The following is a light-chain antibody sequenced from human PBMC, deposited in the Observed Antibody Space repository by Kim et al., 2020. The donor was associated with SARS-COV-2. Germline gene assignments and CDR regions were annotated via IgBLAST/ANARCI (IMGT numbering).Light chain of an antibody. CDR1: SLRSYY. Sequence: SSELTQDPAVSVALGQTVRITCQGDSLRSYYATWYQQKPGQAPVVVIYGKNNRPSGIPDRFSGSSSGNTASLTITGAQAGDEADYYCNSRGSSGNDGVFG. CDR3: NSRGSSGNDGV. CDR2: GKN. V-gene: IGLV3-19*01. J-gene: IGLJ3*02.